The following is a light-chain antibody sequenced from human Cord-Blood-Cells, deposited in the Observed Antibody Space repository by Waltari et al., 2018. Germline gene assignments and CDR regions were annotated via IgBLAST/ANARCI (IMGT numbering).Light chain of an antibody. V-gene: IGKV3-15*01. J-gene: IGKJ2*01. CDR1: QSVSSN. CDR2: GAS. Sequence: EIVMTQSPATLSVSPGERATLSCRASQSVSSNLAWYKQKPGQAPRLLIYGASTRATGIPARFSGSGSGTEFTLTISSLQSEDFAVYYCQQYNNWPRMYTFGQGTKLEIK. CDR3: QQYNNWPRMYT.